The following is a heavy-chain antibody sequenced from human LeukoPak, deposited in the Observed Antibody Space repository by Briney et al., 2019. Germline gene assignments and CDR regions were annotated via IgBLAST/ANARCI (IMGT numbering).Heavy chain of an antibody. V-gene: IGHV1-2*02. CDR2: IDPHSGDT. CDR1: GYNFIGYF. J-gene: IGHJ4*02. CDR3: ARVRGGYCTGDRCYGDFFFDN. D-gene: IGHD2-15*01. Sequence: ASVKVSCKTSGYNFIGYFIHWVRQAPGQGLGWMGWIDPHSGDTAYANKFQGRVTLTRDTTTTTVYMESNSLRSDDTAVYFCARVRGGYCTGDRCYGDFFFDNWGQGTLVTVTS.